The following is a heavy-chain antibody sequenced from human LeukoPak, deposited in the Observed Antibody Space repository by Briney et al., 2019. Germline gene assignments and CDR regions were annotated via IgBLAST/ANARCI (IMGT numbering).Heavy chain of an antibody. V-gene: IGHV4-59*01. CDR2: IYYSGST. D-gene: IGHD2-15*01. CDR1: GGSISNSNW. CDR3: ARDCSGGSCSTYYYYGMDV. J-gene: IGHJ6*02. Sequence: SGTLSLTCAVSGGSISNSNWWSWIRQPPGKGLEWIGYIYYSGSTNYNPSLKSRVTISVDTSKNQFSLKLSSVTAADTAVYYCARDCSGGSCSTYYYYGMDVWGQGTTVTVSS.